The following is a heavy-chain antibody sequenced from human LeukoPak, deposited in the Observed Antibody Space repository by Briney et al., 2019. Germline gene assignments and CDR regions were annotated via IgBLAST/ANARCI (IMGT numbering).Heavy chain of an antibody. Sequence: GGSLRLSCAASGFTFSDYYMSWIRQAPGKGLEWVSYISSSGSTIYYADSVKGRFTISRDNAKNSLYLQMNSLRADDTAVYYCARVFYCSSTSCYRYFDYWGQGTLVTVSS. J-gene: IGHJ4*02. CDR2: ISSSGSTI. CDR1: GFTFSDYY. V-gene: IGHV3-11*04. CDR3: ARVFYCSSTSCYRYFDY. D-gene: IGHD2-2*01.